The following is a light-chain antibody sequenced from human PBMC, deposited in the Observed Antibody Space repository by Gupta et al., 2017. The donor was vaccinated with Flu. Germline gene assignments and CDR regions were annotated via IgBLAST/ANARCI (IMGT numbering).Light chain of an antibody. J-gene: IGLJ2*01. CDR2: DVS. V-gene: IGLV2-11*01. Sequence: QSALTQPRSVSGSPGQSVTISFHGTSSDVGGYNYVSWHQKHPGKAPKVMIYDVSQRPSGVPDRFSGSKSGNTAPLTISGLQAEDEADYYCCSYAGSYTLVFGGGTKLTVL. CDR3: CSYAGSYTLV. CDR1: SSDVGGYNY.